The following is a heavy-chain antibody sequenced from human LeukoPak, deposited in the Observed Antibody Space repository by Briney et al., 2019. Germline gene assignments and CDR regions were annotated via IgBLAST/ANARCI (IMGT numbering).Heavy chain of an antibody. CDR3: ARDYYGSGSYYNHFYGMDV. V-gene: IGHV4-61*01. Sequence: SETLSLTCTVSGGSISSSSYYWGWIRQPPGKGLEWIGYIHYSGSTNYNPSLESRVTISLDTSKNQFSLKLNSVTAADTAVYYCARDYYGSGSYYNHFYGMDVWGQGTTVTVSS. J-gene: IGHJ6*02. D-gene: IGHD3-10*01. CDR1: GGSISSSSYY. CDR2: IHYSGST.